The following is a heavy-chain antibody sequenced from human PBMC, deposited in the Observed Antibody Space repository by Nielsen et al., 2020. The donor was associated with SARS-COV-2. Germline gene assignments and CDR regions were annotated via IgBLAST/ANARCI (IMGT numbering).Heavy chain of an antibody. V-gene: IGHV3-7*01. CDR3: AKDRPDWDDSSGYYYYGMDV. Sequence: GESLKISCAASGFTFSSYWMSWVRQAPGKGLEWVANIKQDGSEKYYVDSVKGRFTTSRDNAKNSLYLQMNSLRAEDTAVYYCAKDRPDWDDSSGYYYYGMDVWGQGTTVTVSS. CDR1: GFTFSSYW. J-gene: IGHJ6*02. D-gene: IGHD3-22*01. CDR2: IKQDGSEK.